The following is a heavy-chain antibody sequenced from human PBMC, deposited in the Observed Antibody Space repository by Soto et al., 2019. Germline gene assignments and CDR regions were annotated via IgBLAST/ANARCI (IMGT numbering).Heavy chain of an antibody. Sequence: EEQLLESGGGLVQPGESLRLSCAASGFTFSSSAMNWVRQTPGKGLEWVSLISDSGDSTHYADSVRGRFRISRANSKNTLYLQMYSLRAEDTAVYYCAISLNINWKDWFDPWGQGTLVTVSS. CDR2: ISDSGDST. J-gene: IGHJ5*02. CDR1: GFTFSSSA. D-gene: IGHD1-1*01. CDR3: AISLNINWKDWFDP. V-gene: IGHV3-23*01.